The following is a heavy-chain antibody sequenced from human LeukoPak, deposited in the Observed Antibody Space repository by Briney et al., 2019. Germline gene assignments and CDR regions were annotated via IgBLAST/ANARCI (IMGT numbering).Heavy chain of an antibody. D-gene: IGHD3-10*01. CDR3: ATGSPPYCYGSGSRRHFDV. CDR2: INHSGST. CDR1: GGSISSGGYY. Sequence: SETLSLTCTVSGGSISSGGYYWSWIRQPPGKGLEWIGEINHSGSTNYNPSLKSRVTISVDTSKNQFSLKLSSVTAADPAVYYCATGSPPYCYGSGSRRHFDVWGRGTLVTVSS. J-gene: IGHJ2*01. V-gene: IGHV4-39*07.